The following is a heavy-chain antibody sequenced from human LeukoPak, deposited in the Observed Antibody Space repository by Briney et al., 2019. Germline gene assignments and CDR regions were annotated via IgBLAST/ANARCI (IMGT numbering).Heavy chain of an antibody. CDR1: GYSFTSYW. Sequence: GESLKISCKGSGYSFTSYWIGWVRQMPGKSLEWMGIIYPGDSDTRYSPSFQGQVTISADKSISTAYLQWSSLKASDTAMYYCARRMKSIAARPLGYYFDYWGQGTLVTVSS. J-gene: IGHJ4*02. CDR3: ARRMKSIAARPLGYYFDY. D-gene: IGHD6-6*01. CDR2: IYPGDSDT. V-gene: IGHV5-51*01.